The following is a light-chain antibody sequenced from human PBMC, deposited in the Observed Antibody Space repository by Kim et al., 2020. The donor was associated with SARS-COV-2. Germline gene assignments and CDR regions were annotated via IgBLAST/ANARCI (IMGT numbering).Light chain of an antibody. J-gene: IGKJ2*01. V-gene: IGKV3-20*01. CDR3: QQYGSSPPYT. CDR2: QTS. Sequence: PGEGPALSCRASQHVYKGYLAWYQQRLGQAPRLLIYQTSNRATGIPDRFSGSGSGTDFTLTISRLEPEDFAVYYCQQYGSSPPYTFGQGTKLEI. CDR1: QHVYKGY.